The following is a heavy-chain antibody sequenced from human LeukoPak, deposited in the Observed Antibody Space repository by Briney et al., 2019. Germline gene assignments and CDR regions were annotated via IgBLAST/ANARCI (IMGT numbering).Heavy chain of an antibody. CDR3: ARDLSAAFDF. J-gene: IGHJ4*02. Sequence: PGGSLGLSCAASGFPFGSYGMHWVRQAPGKGLEWVARLVYDARSDYANSVKGRFSISRDDSKNTLFLDMSNLRVEDTALYYCARDLSAAFDFWGQGVLVTVSS. CDR2: LVYDARS. CDR1: GFPFGSYG. V-gene: IGHV3-33*01. D-gene: IGHD6-19*01.